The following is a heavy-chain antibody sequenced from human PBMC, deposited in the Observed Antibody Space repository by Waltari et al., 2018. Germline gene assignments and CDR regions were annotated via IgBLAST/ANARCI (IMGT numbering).Heavy chain of an antibody. CDR2: INHSGST. V-gene: IGHV4-34*01. Sequence: QVQLQQWGAGLLKPSETLSLTCAVYGGSFSGYYWSWIRQPPGKGLEWIVEINHSGSTNYSRSLKSRVTISVDTSKNQCSLKLRSGAAADTAVYYCARGSPLPYFWSGQFLGMDVWGQGTTVTVSS. CDR1: GGSFSGYY. D-gene: IGHD3-3*01. CDR3: ARGSPLPYFWSGQFLGMDV. J-gene: IGHJ6*02.